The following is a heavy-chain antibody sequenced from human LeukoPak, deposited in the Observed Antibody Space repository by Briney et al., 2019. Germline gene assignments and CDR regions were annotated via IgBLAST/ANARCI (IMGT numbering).Heavy chain of an antibody. Sequence: SETLSLTCIVSGGSISHYYWTWIRQPPGKGLEWIGYVSYSGSTNYNPSLKSRVTISVDTSKNQFSLKLSSVTAADTAVYYCARSGYSNFDYWGQGTLVTVSS. CDR3: ARSGYSNFDY. D-gene: IGHD3-3*01. V-gene: IGHV4-59*08. CDR2: VSYSGST. CDR1: GGSISHYY. J-gene: IGHJ4*02.